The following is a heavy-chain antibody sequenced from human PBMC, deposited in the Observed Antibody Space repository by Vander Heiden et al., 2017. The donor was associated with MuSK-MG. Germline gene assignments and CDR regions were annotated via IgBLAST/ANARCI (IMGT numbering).Heavy chain of an antibody. J-gene: IGHJ6*03. CDR3: ARVYPVAYMDV. Sequence: QWQLQELGRGLVKPSQTLSLTGTVAVGSFSAASYHLSWTRPPAVLGLEGFGRMYSRGSTNYNPSLKSRVTMSVDTSKNQFSLKLSSVTAADTAVYYCARVYPVAYMDVWGKGTTVTVSS. V-gene: IGHV4-61*02. D-gene: IGHD2-2*01. CDR2: MYSRGST. CDR1: VGSFSAASYH.